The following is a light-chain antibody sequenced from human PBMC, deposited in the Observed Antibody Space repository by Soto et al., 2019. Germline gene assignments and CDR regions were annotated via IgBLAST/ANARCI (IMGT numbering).Light chain of an antibody. Sequence: EIVITQSPDTLSVSPGERATLSCRASQSVSSTLAWYQQKPGQAPRLLIYDASTRATGIAARFSGSGSGTEFTLTISSLQSEDFAVYYCQQYNKWPQTFGQGTKVDIK. CDR1: QSVSST. CDR3: QQYNKWPQT. CDR2: DAS. J-gene: IGKJ1*01. V-gene: IGKV3-15*01.